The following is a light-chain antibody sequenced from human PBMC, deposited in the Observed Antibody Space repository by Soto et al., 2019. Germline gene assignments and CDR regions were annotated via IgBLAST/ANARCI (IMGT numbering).Light chain of an antibody. CDR3: SSYTSSSTDVV. Sequence: QSVLTKPASVSGSPGQSITISCTGTSSDVGGYNYVSWYQQHPGKAPKLMIYDVSNRPSGVSNRFSGSKSGNTASLTISGLQAEDEADYYCSSYTSSSTDVVFGGGTKVTVL. V-gene: IGLV2-14*01. J-gene: IGLJ2*01. CDR1: SSDVGGYNY. CDR2: DVS.